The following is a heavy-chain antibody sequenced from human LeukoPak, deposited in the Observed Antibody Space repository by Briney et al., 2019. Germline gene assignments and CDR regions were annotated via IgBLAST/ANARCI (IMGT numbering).Heavy chain of an antibody. D-gene: IGHD3-22*01. CDR2: VYDNGDT. CDR1: GASISVYL. J-gene: IGHJ6*03. CDR3: ARLSDYDVDTSHYMDV. Sequence: SETLSLTCTVSGASISVYLWTCIRHPPGRGLEWSVYVYDNGDTNYHPSFTGRLSISVDVSKNQFSLKLASVLAADTADYFCARLSDYDVDTSHYMDVWGEGATVTVSS. V-gene: IGHV4-59*01.